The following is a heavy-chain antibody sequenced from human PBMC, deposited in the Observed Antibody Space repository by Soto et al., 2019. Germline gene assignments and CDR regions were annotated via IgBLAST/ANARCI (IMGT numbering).Heavy chain of an antibody. Sequence: QVQLLQSGDEVKKPGASVKVSCKASGYTFTSYGISWVRQAPGQGLEWMGWISAYNGNTNYAQQLQGRVTMTTDTSTSTAYMELRSLRSDDTAVYYCARDLALFIAAAGPQGDYWGQGTLVTVSS. D-gene: IGHD6-13*01. V-gene: IGHV1-18*01. CDR2: ISAYNGNT. J-gene: IGHJ4*02. CDR3: ARDLALFIAAAGPQGDY. CDR1: GYTFTSYG.